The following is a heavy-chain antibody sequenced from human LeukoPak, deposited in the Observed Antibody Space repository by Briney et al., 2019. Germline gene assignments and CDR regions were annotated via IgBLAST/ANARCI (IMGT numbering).Heavy chain of an antibody. CDR2: TNPNSGNT. Sequence: ASVKVSCKASGYTFTSYDINWVRQATGQGPEWMGWTNPNSGNTGYAQKFRGRVSITRNTSISTAYMELSSLVSEDTAVYYCARLGELSSDDYWGQGTLVTVSS. CDR1: GYTFTSYD. D-gene: IGHD3-16*02. J-gene: IGHJ4*02. CDR3: ARLGELSSDDY. V-gene: IGHV1-8*03.